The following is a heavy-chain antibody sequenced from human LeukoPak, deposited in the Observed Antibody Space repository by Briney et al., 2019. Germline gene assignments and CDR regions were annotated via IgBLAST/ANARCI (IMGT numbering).Heavy chain of an antibody. Sequence: SQTLSLSCSVSGYSVSSNIAAWNWIRQSPSEALEWLGRTYYRSNWSNTYAGSVKSRITINRDTSKNVFSLQLHTVTPEDTAVYFCARDLDSGNEWGPFDSWGQGTLVTVSS. CDR1: GYSVSSNIAA. V-gene: IGHV6-1*01. D-gene: IGHD6-25*01. J-gene: IGHJ5*01. CDR3: ARDLDSGNEWGPFDS. CDR2: TYYRSNWSN.